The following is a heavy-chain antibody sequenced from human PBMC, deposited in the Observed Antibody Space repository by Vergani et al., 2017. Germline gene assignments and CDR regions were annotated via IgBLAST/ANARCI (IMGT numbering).Heavy chain of an antibody. Sequence: EVQLLESGGGLVQPGGSLRLSCAASGFTFSSYAMSWVCQAPGKGLEWVSAISGSGGSTYYADPVKGRFTISRDNSKNTLYLQMNSLRAEDTAVYYCSKDIRRSVAAFDIWGQGTMVTVSS. CDR3: SKDIRRSVAAFDI. CDR1: GFTFSSYA. J-gene: IGHJ3*02. D-gene: IGHD3-3*02. V-gene: IGHV3-23*01. CDR2: ISGSGGST.